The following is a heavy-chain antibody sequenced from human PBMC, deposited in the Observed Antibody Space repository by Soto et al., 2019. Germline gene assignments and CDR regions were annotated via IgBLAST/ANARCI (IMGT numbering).Heavy chain of an antibody. CDR3: ARDLSWGSNWYYYMDV. CDR1: GSVITECD. Sequence: GRSLALSCETSGSVITECDMFWVRQAQGKGLEWVSYISSSSSVIDYADSVKGRFTVSRDNARNSLYLQMNSLRAEDTAVYYCARDLSWGSNWYYYMDVWGKGT. V-gene: IGHV3-48*01. CDR2: ISSSSSVI. D-gene: IGHD7-27*01. J-gene: IGHJ6*03.